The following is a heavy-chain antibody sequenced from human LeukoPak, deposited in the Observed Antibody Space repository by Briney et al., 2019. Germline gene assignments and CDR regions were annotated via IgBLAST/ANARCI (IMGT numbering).Heavy chain of an antibody. CDR3: ARGLYCSSTSCYRGVVAFDI. V-gene: IGHV4-59*01. CDR2: IYYSGST. CDR1: GGSISSYY. J-gene: IGHJ3*02. D-gene: IGHD2-2*02. Sequence: PSETLSLTCTVSGGSISSYYWSWIRQPPGKGLEWIGYIYYSGSTNYNPSLKSRVTISVDTSKNQFSLKLSSVTAADTAVYYCARGLYCSSTSCYRGVVAFDIWGQGTMVTVSS.